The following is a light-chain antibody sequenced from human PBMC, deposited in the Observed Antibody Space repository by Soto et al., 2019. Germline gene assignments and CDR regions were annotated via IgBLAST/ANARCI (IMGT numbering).Light chain of an antibody. CDR3: QQRINWPYT. CDR2: DAS. J-gene: IGKJ2*01. V-gene: IGKV3-11*01. Sequence: EIVLTQSPATLSLSPGERATLSCRASQSVSSYLAWYQQKRGQAPRLLIYDASNRATGIPARFSGSGSGTDFTLTISSLEPEDFAVYYCQQRINWPYTFGQGTKLEIK. CDR1: QSVSSY.